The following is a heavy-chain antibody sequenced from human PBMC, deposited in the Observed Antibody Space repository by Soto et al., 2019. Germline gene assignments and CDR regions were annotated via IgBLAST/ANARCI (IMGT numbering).Heavy chain of an antibody. V-gene: IGHV3-30*18. CDR3: ANTAPSVWFGEFFDYYGMEV. CDR2: ISYDGSNK. D-gene: IGHD3-10*01. CDR1: GFTFSSYG. J-gene: IGHJ6*02. Sequence: QVQLVESGGGVVQPGRSLRLSCAASGFTFSSYGMHWVRQAPGKGLEWVAVISYDGSNKYYADSVKGRFTISRDNSKNTLYLQMNSLRAEDTAVYYCANTAPSVWFGEFFDYYGMEVWGQGTTVTVSS.